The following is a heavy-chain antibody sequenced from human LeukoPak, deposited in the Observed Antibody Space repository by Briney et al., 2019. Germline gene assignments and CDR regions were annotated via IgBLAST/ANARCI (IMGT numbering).Heavy chain of an antibody. V-gene: IGHV1-69*01. J-gene: IGHJ6*04. CDR2: FIPFFATA. Sequence: PGKLSCNAAGPPFSSYATSWVRQSPGQGLRWRGGFIPFFATANYAQKFQCRVTITADEPTSTAYIEVSSLRSEDTAVYYCARGAGLCSGGSCYDYYYGMDVWGKGTTVSVSS. CDR3: ARGAGLCSGGSCYDYYYGMDV. D-gene: IGHD2-15*01. CDR1: GPPFSSYA.